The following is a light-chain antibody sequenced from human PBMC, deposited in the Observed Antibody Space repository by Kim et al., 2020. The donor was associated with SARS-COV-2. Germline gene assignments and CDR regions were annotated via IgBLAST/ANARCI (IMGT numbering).Light chain of an antibody. V-gene: IGKV1-5*03. CDR3: QQYNTYSWT. J-gene: IGKJ1*01. CDR1: QSISGW. Sequence: ASIGDRVTITCRASQSISGWLAWFQKKPGKAPKLLIYQASTLESGVPSRFSGSGSGTEFTLTIRSLQPDDFATYYCQQYNTYSWTFGQGTKVEIE. CDR2: QAS.